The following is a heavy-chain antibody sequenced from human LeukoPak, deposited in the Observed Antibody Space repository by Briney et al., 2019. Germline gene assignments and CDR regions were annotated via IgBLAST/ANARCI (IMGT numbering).Heavy chain of an antibody. D-gene: IGHD3-22*01. Sequence: SETLSLTCTVSGGSISSGDYYWSWIRQPPGKGLEWIGYTYYSGRTYYNPSLKSRATISVDTSKNQFSLKLTSVTAADTAVYYCARPYYYDSRIDPWGQGTLVTVSS. CDR3: ARPYYYDSRIDP. J-gene: IGHJ5*02. CDR2: TYYSGRT. CDR1: GGSISSGDYY. V-gene: IGHV4-30-4*01.